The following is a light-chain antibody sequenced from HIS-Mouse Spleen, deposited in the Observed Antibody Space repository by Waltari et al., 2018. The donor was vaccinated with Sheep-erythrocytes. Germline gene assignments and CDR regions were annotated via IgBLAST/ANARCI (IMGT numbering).Light chain of an antibody. Sequence: DIVMTQSPLSLPVTPGEPASISCRSSQSLLHSNGYNYLDWNLQKPGQSLQLLIYLGSNRASGVPDRFSGSGSGTDFTLKISRVEAEDVGVYYCMQALQTPLTFGGGTKVEIK. CDR3: MQALQTPLT. CDR2: LGS. CDR1: QSLLHSNGYNY. J-gene: IGKJ4*01. V-gene: IGKV2-28*01.